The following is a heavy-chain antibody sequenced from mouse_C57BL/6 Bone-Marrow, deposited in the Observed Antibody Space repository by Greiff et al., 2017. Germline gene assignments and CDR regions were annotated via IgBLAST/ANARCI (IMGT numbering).Heavy chain of an antibody. V-gene: IGHV1-19*01. J-gene: IGHJ4*01. CDR1: GYTFTDYY. D-gene: IGHD2-4*01. Sequence: EVQLQQSGPVLVKPGASVKMSCKASGYTFTDYYMYWVQQSHGQSLEWLGVINPYNGGTSYNQKFTGQATLTVDKSSSPAYLELNSLTSEDSAVYYCSRIYYDLVIKYYAMDYWGQGTSVTVSS. CDR3: SRIYYDLVIKYYAMDY. CDR2: INPYNGGT.